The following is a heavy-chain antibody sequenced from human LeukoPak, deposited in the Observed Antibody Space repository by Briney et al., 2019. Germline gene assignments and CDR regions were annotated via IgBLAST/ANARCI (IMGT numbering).Heavy chain of an antibody. V-gene: IGHV3-53*01. D-gene: IGHD3-9*01. J-gene: IGHJ6*03. CDR2: IYSSGRT. Sequence: GGSLRLSCAASGFTVSSNYMSWVRHAPGKGLDWVSVIYSSGRTYYADSVKGRFTVSRDNSKNTLYLQMNSLRAEDTAVYYCVRWPLSNMDVWGKGTTVTVSS. CDR1: GFTVSSNY. CDR3: VRWPLSNMDV.